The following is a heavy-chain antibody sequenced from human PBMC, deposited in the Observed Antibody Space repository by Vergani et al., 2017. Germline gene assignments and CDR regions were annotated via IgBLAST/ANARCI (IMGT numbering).Heavy chain of an antibody. CDR2: VDPEDGET. CDR1: GYTFTDHY. Sequence: EVQLVQSGAEVKKPGATMKISCKVSGYTFTDHYMHWVKQAPGKGSEWMGLVDPEDGETIYAEKFKGRVTIATETSTNTAHLELNSLRSEDTAVYYCATPQTETTGGMDVWGQGTTVIVSS. V-gene: IGHV1-69-2*01. J-gene: IGHJ6*02. CDR3: ATPQTETTGGMDV. D-gene: IGHD4-17*01.